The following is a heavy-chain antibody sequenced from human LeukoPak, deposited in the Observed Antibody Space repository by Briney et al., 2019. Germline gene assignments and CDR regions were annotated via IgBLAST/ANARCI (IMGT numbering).Heavy chain of an antibody. CDR1: GFTFSSYI. V-gene: IGHV3-48*04. CDR3: ARVGDRLRYFDLVDY. CDR2: ISTTTTTI. Sequence: GGSLRLSCAASGFTFSSYIMNWVRQAPGKGLEWVSYISTTTTTIFYADSVKGRFTISRDNAKNSLYLQMNSLRAEDTAVYYCARVGDRLRYFDLVDYWAREPWSPSPQ. D-gene: IGHD3-9*01. J-gene: IGHJ4*02.